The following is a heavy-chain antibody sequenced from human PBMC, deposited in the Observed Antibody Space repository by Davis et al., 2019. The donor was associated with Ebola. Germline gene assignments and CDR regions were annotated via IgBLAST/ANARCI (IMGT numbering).Heavy chain of an antibody. Sequence: ASVMVSCKASGYTFTGYYMHWVRQAPGQGLEWMGRSNPNSGGTNYAQKLQGRVTMTRDTSISTAYMELSRLRSDDTAVYYCARDWWDCGGDCYSNYFDYWGQGTLVTVSS. D-gene: IGHD2-21*02. J-gene: IGHJ4*02. CDR2: SNPNSGGT. CDR1: GYTFTGYY. CDR3: ARDWWDCGGDCYSNYFDY. V-gene: IGHV1-2*06.